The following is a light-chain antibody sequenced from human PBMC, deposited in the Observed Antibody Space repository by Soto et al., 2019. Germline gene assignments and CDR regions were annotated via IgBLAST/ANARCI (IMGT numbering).Light chain of an antibody. J-gene: IGLJ2*01. CDR2: EVS. Sequence: QSALTQPASVSGSPGQSITISCTGTSSDVGSYNLVAWYQQHPGKAPKLLIYEVSKRPSGVSNRFSGSKSGNTASLTISGLQAEDEADYYCSSYTSSSTPKVFGGGTKVTVL. V-gene: IGLV2-14*02. CDR1: SSDVGSYNL. CDR3: SSYTSSSTPKV.